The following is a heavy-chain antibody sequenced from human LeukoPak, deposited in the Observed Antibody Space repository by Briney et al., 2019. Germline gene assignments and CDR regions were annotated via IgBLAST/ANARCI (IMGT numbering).Heavy chain of an antibody. Sequence: PSETLSLTCTVSGGSISSSSYYWGWIRQPPGKGLQWIGSINYSGNTYYNPSLKSRVTISVDTSMNQFSLKLSSVTAADTAVYYCAREVYSDYDYYYYYMDIWGKGTTVTVSS. J-gene: IGHJ6*03. CDR1: GGSISSSSYY. CDR2: INYSGNT. V-gene: IGHV4-39*07. D-gene: IGHD4-11*01. CDR3: AREVYSDYDYYYYYMDI.